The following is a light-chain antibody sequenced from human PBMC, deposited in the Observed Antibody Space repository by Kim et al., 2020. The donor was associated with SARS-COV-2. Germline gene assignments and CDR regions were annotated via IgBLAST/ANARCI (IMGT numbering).Light chain of an antibody. CDR1: QSVSRY. CDR2: DAS. J-gene: IGKJ4*02. V-gene: IGKV3-11*01. CDR3: QQRSNELT. Sequence: EIVLTQSPATLSLSPGERATLSCRASQSVSRYLAWYQQKPGQAPRLLIYDASNRATGIPARFSGSGSGTDFTLTISSLEPEDFAVYYCQQRSNELTFGGGTKVDIK.